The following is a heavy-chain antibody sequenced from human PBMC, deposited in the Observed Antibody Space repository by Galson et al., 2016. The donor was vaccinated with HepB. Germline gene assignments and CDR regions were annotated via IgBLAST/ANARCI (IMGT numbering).Heavy chain of an antibody. J-gene: IGHJ6*02. CDR1: GFNFGTFA. Sequence: SLRLSCADSGFNFGTFAMTWVRQAPGKGLEWVSIISGSGDSTNYADSVKGRFTISRDNSKNTLSLQMNSLRAEDTAVYYCAKDQIWLLSLTYYYGVDVWAKRPRSPSP. CDR2: ISGSGDST. V-gene: IGHV3-23*01. CDR3: AKDQIWLLSLTYYYGVDV. D-gene: IGHD2-2*01.